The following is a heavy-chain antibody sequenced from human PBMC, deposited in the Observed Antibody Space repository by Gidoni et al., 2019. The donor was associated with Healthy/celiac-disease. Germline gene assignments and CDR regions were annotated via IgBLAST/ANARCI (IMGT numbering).Heavy chain of an antibody. CDR2: INSDGSST. V-gene: IGHV3-74*01. D-gene: IGHD6-19*01. Sequence: EVQLVESGGGLVQPGGSLRLSCAASGFTFSSYWMHWVRQAPGKGLVWVSRINSDGSSTSYADSVKGRFTISRDNAKNTLYLQRNSLRAEDTAVYYCSSVGYSSGWYSINWGQGTLVTVSS. CDR3: SSVGYSSGWYSIN. CDR1: GFTFSSYW. J-gene: IGHJ4*02.